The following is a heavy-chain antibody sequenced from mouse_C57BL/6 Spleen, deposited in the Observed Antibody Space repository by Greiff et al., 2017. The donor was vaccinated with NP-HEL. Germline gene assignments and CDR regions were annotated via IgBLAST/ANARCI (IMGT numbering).Heavy chain of an antibody. CDR3: ARSSYSSYAMDY. J-gene: IGHJ4*01. D-gene: IGHD2-12*01. CDR2: IRNKANGYTT. V-gene: IGHV7-3*01. CDR1: GFTFTDYY. Sequence: EVQRVESGGGLVQPGGSLSLSCAASGFTFTDYYMSWVRQPPGKALEWLGFIRNKANGYTTVYSASVKGRFTISRDNSQSILYLQMNALRAEDSATYYCARSSYSSYAMDYWGQGTSVTVSS.